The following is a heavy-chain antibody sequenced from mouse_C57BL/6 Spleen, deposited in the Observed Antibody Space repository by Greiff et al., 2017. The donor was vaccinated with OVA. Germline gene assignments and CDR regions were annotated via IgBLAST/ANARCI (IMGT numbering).Heavy chain of an antibody. V-gene: IGHV5-17*01. CDR2: ISSGSSTI. Sequence: EVKLVESGGGLVKPGGSLKLSCAASGFTFSDYGMHWVRQAPEKGLEWVAYISSGSSTIYYADTVKGRFTISRDNAKNTLFLQMTSLRSEDTAMYYCARLGFYYAMDYWGQGTSFTVSS. CDR3: ARLGFYYAMDY. J-gene: IGHJ4*01. CDR1: GFTFSDYG.